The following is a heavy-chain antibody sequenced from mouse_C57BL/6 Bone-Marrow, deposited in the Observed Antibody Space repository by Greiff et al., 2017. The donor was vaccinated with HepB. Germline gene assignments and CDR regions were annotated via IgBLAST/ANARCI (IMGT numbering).Heavy chain of an antibody. CDR3: ARSGYYGPGY. Sequence: VHVKQSGPELVKPGASVKISCKASGYSFTGYYMQWVKQSHGNILDWIGYIYPYNGVSSYNQKFKGKATLTVDNSSSTAYMELRSLTSEDSAVYYCARSGYYGPGYWGQGTTLTVST. J-gene: IGHJ2*01. CDR2: IYPYNGVS. V-gene: IGHV1-31*01. CDR1: GYSFTGYY. D-gene: IGHD1-2*01.